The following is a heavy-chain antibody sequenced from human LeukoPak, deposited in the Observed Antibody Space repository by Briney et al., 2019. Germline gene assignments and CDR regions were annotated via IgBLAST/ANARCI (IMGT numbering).Heavy chain of an antibody. J-gene: IGHJ6*03. CDR1: GGSISSSSYY. CDR2: IYYSGST. V-gene: IGHV4-39*07. D-gene: IGHD3-10*01. CDR3: ARDATWFGDPYPLYYYYYMDV. Sequence: SETLSLTCTVSGGSISSSSYYWGWIRQPPGKGLEWIGSIYYSGSTYYNPSLKSRVTISVDTSKNQFSLKLSSVTAADTAVYYCARDATWFGDPYPLYYYYYMDVWGKGTTVTISS.